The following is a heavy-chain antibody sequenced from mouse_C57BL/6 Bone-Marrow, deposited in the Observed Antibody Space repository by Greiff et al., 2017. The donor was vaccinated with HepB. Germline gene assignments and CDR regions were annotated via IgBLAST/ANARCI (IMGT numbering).Heavy chain of an antibody. CDR1: GFSLTSYG. CDR2: IWSGGST. CDR3: ARMGYGSSYDYFDY. D-gene: IGHD1-1*01. V-gene: IGHV2-2*01. J-gene: IGHJ2*01. Sequence: QVQLKESGPGLVQPSQRLSIPCTVSGFSLTSYGVHWVRQSPGKGLEWLGVIWSGGSTDYNAAFISRLSISKDNSKSQVFFKMNSLQADDTAIYYCARMGYGSSYDYFDYWGQGTTLTVSS.